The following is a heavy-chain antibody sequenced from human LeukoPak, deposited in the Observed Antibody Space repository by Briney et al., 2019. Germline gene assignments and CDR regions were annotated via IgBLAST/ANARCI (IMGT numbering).Heavy chain of an antibody. D-gene: IGHD1-26*01. J-gene: IGHJ5*02. Sequence: PPGGSLRLSCAASGFTFSYYSMNWVRQAPGKGLEWVSYITSSGNTTYYADSVKGRFTISRDNAKNSLYLQMNSLRAEDTAVYYCARAPGAYSGSRRPYNWFDPWGQGTLVTVSS. V-gene: IGHV3-48*04. CDR3: ARAPGAYSGSRRPYNWFDP. CDR1: GFTFSYYS. CDR2: ITSSGNTT.